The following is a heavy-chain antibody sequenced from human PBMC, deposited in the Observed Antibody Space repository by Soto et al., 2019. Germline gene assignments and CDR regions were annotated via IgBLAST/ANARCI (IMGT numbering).Heavy chain of an antibody. CDR3: ARDSTWNQAHYYYDSSGQIDYYGMDV. J-gene: IGHJ6*02. CDR1: GYTFTSYY. D-gene: IGHD3-22*01. CDR2: INPSGGST. V-gene: IGHV1-46*01. Sequence: ASVNVSCKASGYTFTSYYMHWVRQAPGQGLEGMGIINPSGGSTSYAQKFQGRVTMTRDTSTSTVYMELSSLRSEDTAVYYCARDSTWNQAHYYYDSSGQIDYYGMDVWGQGTTVTVSS.